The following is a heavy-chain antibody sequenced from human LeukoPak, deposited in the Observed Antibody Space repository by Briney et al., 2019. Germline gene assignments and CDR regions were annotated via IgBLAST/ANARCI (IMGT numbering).Heavy chain of an antibody. CDR3: ARDMNNRGAFDI. V-gene: IGHV3-30*03. Sequence: GGSLRLSCAASGFTFSGSYMHWVRQAPGKGLEWVAVISYDGTNKYYADSVKGRITISRDNSENTLYLQMSSLRAEDTAVYYCARDMNNRGAFDIWGQGTMVTVSS. J-gene: IGHJ3*02. CDR1: GFTFSGSY. CDR2: ISYDGTNK. D-gene: IGHD1/OR15-1a*01.